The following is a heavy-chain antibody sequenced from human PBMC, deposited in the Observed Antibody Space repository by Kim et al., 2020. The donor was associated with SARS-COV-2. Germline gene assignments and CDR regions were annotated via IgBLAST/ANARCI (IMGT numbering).Heavy chain of an antibody. J-gene: IGHJ5*02. CDR2: INSDGGDT. CDR3: ARGTFQQGFDP. CDR1: GFTFSNYW. V-gene: IGHV3-74*01. Sequence: GGSLRLSCEASGFTFSNYWMNWVRQGPGKGLVWVSRINSDGGDTHYADSVKGRLTISRDNAENTLHLQLNSLGVGDTAIYYCARGTFQQGFDPWGQGTLVTVSS.